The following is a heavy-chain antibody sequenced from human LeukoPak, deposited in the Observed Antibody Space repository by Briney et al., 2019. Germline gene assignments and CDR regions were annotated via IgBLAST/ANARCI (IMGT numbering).Heavy chain of an antibody. CDR3: ARDAGHSNYEEEGDY. J-gene: IGHJ4*02. CDR2: IYYSGST. CDR1: GGSISSYY. D-gene: IGHD4-11*01. Sequence: SGTLSLTCTVSGGSISSYYWSWIRQPPGKGLEWIGYIYYSGSTNYNPSLKSRVTISVDTSKNQFSLKLSSVTAADTAVYYCARDAGHSNYEEEGDYWGQGTLVTVSS. V-gene: IGHV4-59*01.